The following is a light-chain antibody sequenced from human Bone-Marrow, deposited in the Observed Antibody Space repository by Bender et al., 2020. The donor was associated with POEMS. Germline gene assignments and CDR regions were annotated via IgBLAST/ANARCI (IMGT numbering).Light chain of an antibody. Sequence: QSALTQPASVSGSPGQSITISCTGSSSDVGSYNLVSWYQHHPGKAPKLIIYEVTKRPSGVSNRFAGSKSGNTASLTISGLQAEDEGDYYCSSYTSSSTWVFGGGTKLTVL. CDR2: EVT. CDR1: SSDVGSYNL. V-gene: IGLV2-14*02. J-gene: IGLJ3*02. CDR3: SSYTSSSTWV.